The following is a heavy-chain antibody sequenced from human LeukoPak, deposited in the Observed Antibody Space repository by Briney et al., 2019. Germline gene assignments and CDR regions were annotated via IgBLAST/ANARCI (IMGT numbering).Heavy chain of an antibody. CDR2: IYDSENT. D-gene: IGHD1-26*01. J-gene: IGHJ4*02. CDR1: GGSISSGGYY. Sequence: SQTLSLTCSVSGGSISSGGYYWSWLRQHPGKGLEWIGYIYDSENTHYISSLKSRVTISVDTSKNQFSLKLSSVTAADTAVYYCARGSTVEYFDHWGQGTLVTASS. V-gene: IGHV4-31*03. CDR3: ARGSTVEYFDH.